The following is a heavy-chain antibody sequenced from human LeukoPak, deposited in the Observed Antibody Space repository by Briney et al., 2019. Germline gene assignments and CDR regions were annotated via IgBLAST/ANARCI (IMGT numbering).Heavy chain of an antibody. Sequence: ASVKVSCKASGGTFSNYAISWVRQAPGQGLEWMGGIIPIFGTANYAQKLQGRVTITADESTSTAYMELSSLRSEDTAVYYCARVVTARRPPGEFGYWGQGTLVTVSS. CDR2: IIPIFGTA. V-gene: IGHV1-69*13. D-gene: IGHD6-6*01. CDR3: ARVVTARRPPGEFGY. CDR1: GGTFSNYA. J-gene: IGHJ4*02.